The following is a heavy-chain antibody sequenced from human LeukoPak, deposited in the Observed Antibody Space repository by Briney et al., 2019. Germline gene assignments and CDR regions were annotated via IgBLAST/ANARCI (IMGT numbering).Heavy chain of an antibody. Sequence: SETLSLTCSASGGSISSYYWTWIQQPPGKGLEWLGYIDHSGTTNYNPSLKSRVSISSDTSKNQFSLELSSVTAADTAVYYCARLKATVSIHAYFDSWGQGTLVTVSS. CDR3: ARLKATVSIHAYFDS. D-gene: IGHD4-17*01. J-gene: IGHJ4*02. V-gene: IGHV4-59*01. CDR2: IDHSGTT. CDR1: GGSISSYY.